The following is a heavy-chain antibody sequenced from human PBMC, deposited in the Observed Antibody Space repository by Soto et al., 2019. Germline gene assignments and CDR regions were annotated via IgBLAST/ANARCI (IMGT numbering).Heavy chain of an antibody. D-gene: IGHD4-17*01. CDR3: ARGQRRMTTVTNFDY. CDR2: INHSGST. J-gene: IGHJ4*02. V-gene: IGHV4-34*01. CDR1: GGSFSGYY. Sequence: PSETLSLTCAVYGGSFSGYYWSWIRQPPGKGLEWIGEINHSGSTNYNPSLKSRVTISVDTSKNQFSLKLSSVTAADTAVYYCARGQRRMTTVTNFDYWGQGTLVTVSS.